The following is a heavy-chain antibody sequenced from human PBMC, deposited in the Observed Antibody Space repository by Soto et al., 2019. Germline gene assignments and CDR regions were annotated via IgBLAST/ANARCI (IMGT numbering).Heavy chain of an antibody. V-gene: IGHV2-5*01. Sequence: QITLKESGPTLVKPTQPLTLTCTFSGFSLTSGVVGVGWIRQPPGEALEWLSLIYWNDEQYYNPSLRNRLTITRDTSKNQVVLTMTNMDPVDTATYYWAHRLPGPSGYDVWGQGTTVTVSS. CDR3: AHRLPGPSGYDV. CDR2: IYWNDEQ. D-gene: IGHD6-13*01. J-gene: IGHJ6*02. CDR1: GFSLTSGVVG.